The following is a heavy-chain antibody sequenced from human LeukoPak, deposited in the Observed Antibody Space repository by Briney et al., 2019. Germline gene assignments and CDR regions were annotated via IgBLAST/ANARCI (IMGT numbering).Heavy chain of an antibody. J-gene: IGHJ4*02. CDR3: AKTSVYGDSGY. CDR2: ITASGGST. CDR1: GFTFSNAW. D-gene: IGHD4-17*01. V-gene: IGHV3-23*01. Sequence: GGSLRLSCAASGFTFSNAWMSWVRQAPGKGLEWVSAITASGGSTYYADSVKGRFTVSRDNSKNILYLQVNSLRAEDTAVYYCAKTSVYGDSGYWGQGTLVTVSS.